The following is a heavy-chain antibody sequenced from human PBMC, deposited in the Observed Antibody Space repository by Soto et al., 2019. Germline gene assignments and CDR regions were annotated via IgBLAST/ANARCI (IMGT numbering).Heavy chain of an antibody. J-gene: IGHJ4*02. CDR2: IYYSGST. D-gene: IGHD3-22*01. CDR1: GGSISSSSYY. Sequence: SETLSLTCTVSGGSISSSSYYWGWIRQPPGKGLEWIGSIYYSGSTYYNPSLKSRVTISVDTSKNQFSLKLSSVTAADTAVYYCARRTSYYYDSSTDTTYDYWGQGTLVTVSS. V-gene: IGHV4-39*01. CDR3: ARRTSYYYDSSTDTTYDY.